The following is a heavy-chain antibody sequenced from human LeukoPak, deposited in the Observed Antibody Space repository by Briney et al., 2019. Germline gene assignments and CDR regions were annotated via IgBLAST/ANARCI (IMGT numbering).Heavy chain of an antibody. D-gene: IGHD2-2*02. J-gene: IGHJ6*02. CDR3: ARGTPAEYVVVVPAAIKGGYYYYGMDV. CDR2: INHSGST. V-gene: IGHV4-34*01. CDR1: GGSFSGYY. Sequence: PSETLSLTCAVYGGSFSGYYWSWIRQPPGKGLEWIGEINHSGSTNYNPSLKSRVTISVDTSKNQFSLKLSSVTAADTAVYYCARGTPAEYVVVVPAAIKGGYYYYGMDVWGQGTTVTVSS.